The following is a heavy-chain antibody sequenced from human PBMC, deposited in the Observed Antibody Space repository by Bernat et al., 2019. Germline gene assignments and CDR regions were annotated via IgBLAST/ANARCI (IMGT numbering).Heavy chain of an antibody. J-gene: IGHJ5*02. V-gene: IGHV4-30-2*01. CDR3: ARAIVVVPAAMDGWFDP. CDR2: IYHSGST. CDR1: GGSISSGGYS. D-gene: IGHD2-2*01. Sequence: QLQLQESGSGLVKPSQTLSLTCAVSGGSISSGGYSWSWIRQPPGKGLEWIGYIYHSGSTYYNPSLKSRVTISVDRSKNQFSLKLSSVTAADTVVYYCARAIVVVPAAMDGWFDPWGQGTLVTVSS.